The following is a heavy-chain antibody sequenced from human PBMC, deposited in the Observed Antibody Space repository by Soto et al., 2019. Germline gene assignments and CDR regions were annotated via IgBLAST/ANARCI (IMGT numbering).Heavy chain of an antibody. CDR3: ARYDFGTFDN. CDR2: IYHTETT. Sequence: LSLTCAVSGDSVSSSFWWTWVRQPPGKGLEWIGEIYHTETTNYAPSLKSRVTISLDKSMNQFSLRFNSVTPADTAVYYCARYDFGTFDNWGQGIRVTVSS. J-gene: IGHJ4*02. CDR1: GDSVSSSFW. V-gene: IGHV4-4*02. D-gene: IGHD4-17*01.